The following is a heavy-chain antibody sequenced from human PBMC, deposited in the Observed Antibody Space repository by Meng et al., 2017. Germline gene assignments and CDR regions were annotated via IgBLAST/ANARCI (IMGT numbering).Heavy chain of an antibody. CDR1: GDSGSTNSAA. J-gene: IGHJ4*02. CDR3: ARGVVYAISYFVY. V-gene: IGHV6-1*02. Sequence: QVPHEQPEPGLRKPSQTLPLTCAICGDSGSTNSAAWNCFRRTRSRGLEWLGRTYYRSKRYNDYAVSVKSRITINPDTSKNQFSLQLNSVTPEDTAVYYCARGVVYAISYFVYWGQGTLVTVSS. CDR2: TYYRSKRYN. D-gene: IGHD2-8*02.